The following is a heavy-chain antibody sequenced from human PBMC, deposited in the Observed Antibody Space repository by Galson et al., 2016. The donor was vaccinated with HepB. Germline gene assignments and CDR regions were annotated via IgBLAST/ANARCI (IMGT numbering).Heavy chain of an antibody. J-gene: IGHJ6*04. CDR2: IFQSGGS. Sequence: TLSLPCAVSGGSVLNDSFSWSWVRPPPGTGLQWIGHIFQSGGSFNSPSLRSRVSMSLDTSRNEFSLTLKSVTAADTAVYFVARNRITMCQGIMRDHGMDVWGKGTTVTVSS. CDR3: ARNRITMCQGIMRDHGMDV. D-gene: IGHD3-10*01. V-gene: IGHV4-30-2*01. CDR1: GGSVLNDSFS.